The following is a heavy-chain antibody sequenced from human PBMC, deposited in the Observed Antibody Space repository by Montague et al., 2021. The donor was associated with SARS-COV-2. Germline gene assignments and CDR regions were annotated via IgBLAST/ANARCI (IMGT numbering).Heavy chain of an antibody. D-gene: IGHD2-15*01. CDR3: TRGVVAAPPVVDY. CDR1: GDPISGFF. J-gene: IGHJ4*02. Sequence: SETLSLTCTVSGDPISGFFWYWSRQPAGKGMGWKGRIYASGGTDYNTTPESRVTMSVDTSKNQFPLKVNSVTAADTAMYYCTRGVVAAPPVVDYWGRGTLVTVSA. V-gene: IGHV4-4*07. CDR2: IYASGGT.